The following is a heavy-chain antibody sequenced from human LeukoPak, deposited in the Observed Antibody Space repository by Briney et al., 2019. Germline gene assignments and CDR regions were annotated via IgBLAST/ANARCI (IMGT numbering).Heavy chain of an antibody. Sequence: GGSLRLSCAASGFTFSSYDMHWVRQATGKGLEWVSAIGTAGDTYYPGSVKGRFTISRENAKNSLYLQMNSLRAGDTAVYYCARAAAGISDFDYWGQGTLVTVSS. CDR3: ARAAAGISDFDY. CDR1: GFTFSSYD. D-gene: IGHD6-13*01. CDR2: IGTAGDT. J-gene: IGHJ4*02. V-gene: IGHV3-13*01.